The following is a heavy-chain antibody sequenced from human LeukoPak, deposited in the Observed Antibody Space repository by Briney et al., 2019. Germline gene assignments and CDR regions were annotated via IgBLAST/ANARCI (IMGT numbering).Heavy chain of an antibody. J-gene: IGHJ5*02. CDR3: ARGRGSGHKENWFDP. Sequence: ASVNVSCKSSVYTFTTYDINWVRQATGQGLEWMGWMNANSGNTGYTQKFQGRVTMTRNTSISTAYMELSSLRSEDTAVYYCARGRGSGHKENWFDPWGQGTLVTVSS. V-gene: IGHV1-8*01. D-gene: IGHD6-19*01. CDR1: VYTFTTYD. CDR2: MNANSGNT.